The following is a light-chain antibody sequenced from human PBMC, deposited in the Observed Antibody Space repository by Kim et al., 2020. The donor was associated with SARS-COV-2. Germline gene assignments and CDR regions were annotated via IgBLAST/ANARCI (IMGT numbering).Light chain of an antibody. CDR3: NSRDSSDNVV. CDR1: SLRSYY. J-gene: IGLJ2*01. Sequence: SSELTQDPAVSVALGQTVRITCQGDSLRSYYATWYQQKPGQAPILVIYGKNNRPSGIPDRFSGSSSGNTTSLTITGTQAGDEADYYWNSRDSSDNVVFGG. V-gene: IGLV3-19*01. CDR2: GKN.